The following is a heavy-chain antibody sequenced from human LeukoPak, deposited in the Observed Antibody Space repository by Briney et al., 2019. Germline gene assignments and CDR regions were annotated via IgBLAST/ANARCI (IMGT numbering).Heavy chain of an antibody. V-gene: IGHV1-18*01. CDR2: ISAYNGNT. D-gene: IGHD3-22*01. Sequence: GASVKVSCKASGYTFTSYGISWVRQAPGQGLEWMGWISAYNGNTNYAQKLQGRVTMTTDTSTSTAYMELRSLRSDDTAVYYCARDTYYYDSSGYYGDYWGQGTLVTVSS. J-gene: IGHJ4*02. CDR1: GYTFTSYG. CDR3: ARDTYYYDSSGYYGDY.